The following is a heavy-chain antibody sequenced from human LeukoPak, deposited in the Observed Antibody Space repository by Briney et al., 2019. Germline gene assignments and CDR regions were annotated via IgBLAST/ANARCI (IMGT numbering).Heavy chain of an antibody. CDR1: GVSFSSHY. CDR2: MTNSGST. J-gene: IGHJ6*03. Sequence: SESLSLTCTVSGVSFSSHYWNWIRQPPGKGLEWIWYMTNSGSTNYNPSLKSRVTISVDTSKNQFSLKLSSVTAADTAMYYCASAGTMVRGLYYFYMDVWGRGTTVTVSS. CDR3: ASAGTMVRGLYYFYMDV. D-gene: IGHD3-10*01. V-gene: IGHV4-59*11.